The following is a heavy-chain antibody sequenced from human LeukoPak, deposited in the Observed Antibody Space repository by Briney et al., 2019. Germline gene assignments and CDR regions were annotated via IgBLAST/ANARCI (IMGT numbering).Heavy chain of an antibody. CDR3: ARGGSDTAMAHDY. Sequence: GGSLRLSCAASGFTFSNYAMNWVRQSPGKGLEWVSRINRDGSRTDYADSVKGRFTISRDDAKNTLYLQVNSLRAEDTAVYFCARGGSDTAMAHDYWGQGTLVTVSS. J-gene: IGHJ4*02. CDR2: INRDGSRT. CDR1: GFTFSNYA. D-gene: IGHD5-18*01. V-gene: IGHV3-74*01.